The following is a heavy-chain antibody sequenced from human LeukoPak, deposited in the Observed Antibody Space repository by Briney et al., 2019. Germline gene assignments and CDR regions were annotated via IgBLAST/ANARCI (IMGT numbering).Heavy chain of an antibody. CDR3: ARRHSSSWWFDP. CDR2: INWNGGST. Sequence: PGGSLTLSCAASGFTFDDYDMSWVRHAPGKGLEWVCGINWNGGSTGYADSVKGRFTISRDNAKNSLYLQMNSLRAEDTALYHCARRHSSSWWFDPWGQGTLVTVSS. J-gene: IGHJ5*02. CDR1: GFTFDDYD. V-gene: IGHV3-20*01. D-gene: IGHD6-13*01.